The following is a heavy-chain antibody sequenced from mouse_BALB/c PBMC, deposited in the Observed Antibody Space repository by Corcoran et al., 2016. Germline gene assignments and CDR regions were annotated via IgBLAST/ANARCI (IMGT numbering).Heavy chain of an antibody. CDR3: ARRGGHWYFDV. J-gene: IGHJ1*01. CDR2: INTYTGEP. V-gene: IGHV9-3-1*01. Sequence: QIQLVQSGPELKKPGETVKISCKASGYTFTNYGMNWVKQAPGKGLKWMGWINTYTGEPTYADDFKGRFAFSLETTASTAYLQINNLKNEDPATYFCARRGGHWYFDVWGAGTTVTVSS. CDR1: GYTFTNYG. D-gene: IGHD1-1*02.